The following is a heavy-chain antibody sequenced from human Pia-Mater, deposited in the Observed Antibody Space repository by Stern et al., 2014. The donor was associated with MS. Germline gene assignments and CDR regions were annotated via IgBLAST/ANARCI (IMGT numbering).Heavy chain of an antibody. V-gene: IGHV1-69*01. J-gene: IGHJ6*02. Sequence: QVQLVQSGAEVKKPGSSVKVSCKASGGTFNGYAINWLRQALGQGLEWMGGISPVFGTANYAQKFQGRVTITADESARTSSMQLSSLRYDDTAVYYCARDGRHTDNYGLDVWGQGTTVTVSS. CDR1: GGTFNGYA. CDR3: ARDGRHTDNYGLDV. D-gene: IGHD3-9*01. CDR2: ISPVFGTA.